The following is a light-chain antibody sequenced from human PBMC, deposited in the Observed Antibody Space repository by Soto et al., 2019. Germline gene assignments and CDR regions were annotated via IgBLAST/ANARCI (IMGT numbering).Light chain of an antibody. Sequence: QSALTQPPSASGSPGQSVTISCTGTSSDVGAYTYVSWYQLHPGTAPKLMIYEVNKRPSGVPDRFSGSKSGNTASLTVSGLQAEDEADYYCSSYAGSNNPYVFGTGTQLTVL. V-gene: IGLV2-8*01. CDR1: SSDVGAYTY. CDR2: EVN. CDR3: SSYAGSNNPYV. J-gene: IGLJ1*01.